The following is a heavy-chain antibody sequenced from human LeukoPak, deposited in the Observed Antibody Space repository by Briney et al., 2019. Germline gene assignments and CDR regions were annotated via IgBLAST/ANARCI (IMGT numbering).Heavy chain of an antibody. CDR3: AREGRGIDHTFDI. CDR1: GFTFSSYA. D-gene: IGHD2-21*01. J-gene: IGHJ3*02. V-gene: IGHV3-30*04. CDR2: ISYDGSNK. Sequence: PGGSLRLSCAASGFTFSSYAMHWVRQAPGKGLEWVAVISYDGSNKYYADSVKGRFTISRDNAKNSLYLQMNSLRAEDTAVYYCAREGRGIDHTFDIWGQGTMVTVSS.